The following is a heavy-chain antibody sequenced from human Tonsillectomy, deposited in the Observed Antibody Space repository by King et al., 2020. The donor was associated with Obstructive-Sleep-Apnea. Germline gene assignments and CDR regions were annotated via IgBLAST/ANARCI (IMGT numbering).Heavy chain of an antibody. J-gene: IGHJ3*02. Sequence: TLKESGPALVKPTQTLTLTCNFSGFSLNTGGVGVGWIRQPPGNALEWLTLIYGSEDKRSNPSLRSRLTITRDTSKNQAVLTMTNMAPVDTGTYFCAHIERVHRVRVFDIWGQGTMVTVSS. D-gene: IGHD3-10*02. CDR3: AHIERVHRVRVFDI. CDR1: GFSLNTGGVG. CDR2: IYGSEDK. V-gene: IGHV2-5*01.